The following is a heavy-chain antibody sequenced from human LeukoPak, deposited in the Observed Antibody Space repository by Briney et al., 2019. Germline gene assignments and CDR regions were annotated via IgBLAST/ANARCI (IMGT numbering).Heavy chain of an antibody. Sequence: SETLSLTCAVYGVSFSGYYWSWIRQPPGKGLEWIGEINHSGSTNYNPSLKSRVTISVDTSKNQFSLKLSSVTAADTAVYYCARGRGYYYDSSGLNYWGQGTLVTVSS. D-gene: IGHD3-22*01. CDR2: INHSGST. J-gene: IGHJ4*02. CDR1: GVSFSGYY. V-gene: IGHV4-34*01. CDR3: ARGRGYYYDSSGLNY.